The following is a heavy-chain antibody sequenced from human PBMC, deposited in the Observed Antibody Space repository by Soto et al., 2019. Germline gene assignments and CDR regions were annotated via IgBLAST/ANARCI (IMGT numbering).Heavy chain of an antibody. CDR1: GFTFSSYG. D-gene: IGHD3-10*02. V-gene: IGHV3-33*01. Sequence: GGSLRLSCAASGFTFSSYGMHWVRQAPGKGLEWVAVIWYDGSNKYYADSVKGRFTISRDNSKNTLYLQMNSRRAEETAVYYCARDFVPHADYYYYYGMDVWGQGTTVTVSS. CDR2: IWYDGSNK. J-gene: IGHJ6*02. CDR3: ARDFVPHADYYYYYGMDV.